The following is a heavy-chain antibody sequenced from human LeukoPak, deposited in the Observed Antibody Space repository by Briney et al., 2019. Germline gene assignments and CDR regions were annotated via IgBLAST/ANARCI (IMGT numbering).Heavy chain of an antibody. J-gene: IGHJ6*03. D-gene: IGHD3-22*01. CDR3: ARSLGYYDSSGYYLNYYCYYYMDV. CDR2: ISAYNGNT. V-gene: IGHV1-18*01. Sequence: ASVKVSCKASGYTFTSYGISWVRQAPGQGLEWMGWISAYNGNTNYAQKLQGRVTMTTDTSTSTAYMELRSLRSDDTAVYYCARSLGYYDSSGYYLNYYCYYYMDVWGKGTTVTVSS. CDR1: GYTFTSYG.